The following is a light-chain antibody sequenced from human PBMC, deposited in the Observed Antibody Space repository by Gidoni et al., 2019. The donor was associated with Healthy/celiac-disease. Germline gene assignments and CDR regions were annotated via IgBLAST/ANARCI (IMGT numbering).Light chain of an antibody. J-gene: IGKJ1*01. CDR3: QQSYSTLPLT. CDR1: QRISSY. CDR2: SAS. V-gene: IGKV1-39*01. Sequence: DIQMTQSPSSLSASVEDSVTITCRASQRISSYLNWSQQNPGKAPKLLLYSASSLQSGVPSRFSGSGSGTDFTLTISSLHPEDFATYYCQQSYSTLPLTFGHGTKVEIK.